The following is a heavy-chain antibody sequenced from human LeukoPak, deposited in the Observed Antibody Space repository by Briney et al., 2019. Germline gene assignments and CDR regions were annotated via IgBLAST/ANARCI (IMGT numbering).Heavy chain of an antibody. CDR3: AKDRIFTAGAGAFDI. Sequence: PGGSLRLSCAASGFTFSSYGMHWVRQAPGKGLEWVAFIRDDGSNKYYADSVKGRFTISRDNSKNTLYLQMNSLRAEDTAVYYCAKDRIFTAGAGAFDIWGQGTMVTLSS. J-gene: IGHJ3*02. D-gene: IGHD6-13*01. V-gene: IGHV3-30*02. CDR1: GFTFSSYG. CDR2: IRDDGSNK.